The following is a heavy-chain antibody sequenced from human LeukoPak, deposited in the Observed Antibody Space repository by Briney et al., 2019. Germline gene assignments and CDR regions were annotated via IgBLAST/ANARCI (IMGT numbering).Heavy chain of an antibody. CDR1: GFTFSSYA. CDR3: AKERLWGIVVVLLDY. D-gene: IGHD3-22*01. Sequence: GGPLRLSCAASGFTFSSYAMSWVRQAPGKGLEWVSAISGSGGSTYYADSVKGRFAISRDNSKNTLYLQMNSLRAEDTAVYYCAKERLWGIVVVLLDYWGQGTLVTVSS. J-gene: IGHJ4*02. V-gene: IGHV3-23*01. CDR2: ISGSGGST.